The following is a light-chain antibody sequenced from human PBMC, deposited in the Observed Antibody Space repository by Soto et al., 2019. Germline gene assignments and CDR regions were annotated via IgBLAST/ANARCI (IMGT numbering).Light chain of an antibody. CDR3: QQYNPQSF. CDR1: QSISSW. J-gene: IGKJ1*01. CDR2: KAS. Sequence: DIQMTQSPSTLSASVGDRVTITCRASQSISSWLAWYQQKPGKAPKLLIYKASSLESGVPSRFGGSGSGTEFTLTISSLQPDDFATYYCQQYNPQSFFGQGTKVDIK. V-gene: IGKV1-5*03.